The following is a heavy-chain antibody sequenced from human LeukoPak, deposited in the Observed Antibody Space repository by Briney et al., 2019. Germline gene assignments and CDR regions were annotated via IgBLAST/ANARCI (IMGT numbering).Heavy chain of an antibody. J-gene: IGHJ4*02. D-gene: IGHD3-10*01. Sequence: PGRTLRLFYAASGYTFSSYNTNWVSHAPAKGLEWVSSISSNSRYKLYAESLKGRFTITRDHAKNSLYLQMNSLRAEDTAVYYCARVGSRYWGQGTLVTVSS. CDR1: GYTFSSYN. CDR3: ARVGSRY. CDR2: ISSNSRYK. V-gene: IGHV3-21*01.